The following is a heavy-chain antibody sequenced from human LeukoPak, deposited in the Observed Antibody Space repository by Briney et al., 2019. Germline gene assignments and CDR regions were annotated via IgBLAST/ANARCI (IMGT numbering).Heavy chain of an antibody. CDR3: ARILSSGWYVRYFQH. D-gene: IGHD6-19*01. J-gene: IGHJ1*01. Sequence: SETLSLTCAVYGGSFSGYYWSWIRQPPGKGLELIGEINHSGSTNYNPSLKSRVTISVDTSKNQFSLKLSSVTAADTAVYYCARILSSGWYVRYFQHWGQGTLVTVSS. CDR2: INHSGST. CDR1: GGSFSGYY. V-gene: IGHV4-34*01.